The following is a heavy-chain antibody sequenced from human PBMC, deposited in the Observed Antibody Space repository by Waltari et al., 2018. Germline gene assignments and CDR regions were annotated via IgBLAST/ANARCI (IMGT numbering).Heavy chain of an antibody. CDR2: VYWDDDK. J-gene: IGHJ4*02. CDR3: AHFSYRGSRLLDH. D-gene: IGHD1-26*01. CDR1: GFSISTNDWA. Sequence: QITLKESGQTLVKPTQTLPLTCPLSGFSISTNDWAVGWIRQPPGKALESLAIVYWDDDKLYSPSLRDRITITKDTYKNQVVLTMTNRDPVDTATYFCAHFSYRGSRLLDHWGQGAPVTVSS. V-gene: IGHV2-5*02.